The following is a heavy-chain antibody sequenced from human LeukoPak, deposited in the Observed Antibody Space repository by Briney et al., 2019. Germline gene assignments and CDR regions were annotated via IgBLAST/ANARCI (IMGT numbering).Heavy chain of an antibody. V-gene: IGHV3-21*01. CDR3: ARDHRYAFDN. D-gene: IGHD5-12*01. Sequence: GGSLRLSCAASGFTFSSYSMNWVRQAPGKGLEWVSSISSSSSYIYYADSVKGRFTISRDKDRNSLYLQMNSLRVEDTAMYYCARDHRYAFDNWGHGTLVTVSS. CDR1: GFTFSSYS. CDR2: ISSSSSYI. J-gene: IGHJ4*01.